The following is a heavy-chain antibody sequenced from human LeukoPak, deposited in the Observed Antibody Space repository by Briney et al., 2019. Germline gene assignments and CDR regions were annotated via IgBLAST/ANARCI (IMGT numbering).Heavy chain of an antibody. CDR1: GFTLSRHG. J-gene: IGHJ4*02. V-gene: IGHV3-30*03. Sequence: PGRSLRLSCAPSGFTLSRHGMHWVRQAPGKGLEWMAIISNDGSRKYYAYSVEGRFTISRDNSKNTLYLQMDSLRAEDTAVYYCARDRAWNYFDYWGQGTLVTVSS. CDR2: ISNDGSRK. D-gene: IGHD3-3*01. CDR3: ARDRAWNYFDY.